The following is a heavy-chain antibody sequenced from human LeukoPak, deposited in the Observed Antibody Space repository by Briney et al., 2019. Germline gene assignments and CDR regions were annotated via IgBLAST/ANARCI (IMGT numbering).Heavy chain of an antibody. CDR2: INSEGSTR. CDR1: GFTVSSNY. Sequence: GGSLRLSCAASGFTVSSNYMSWVRQAPGKGLVWVSRINSEGSTRSYADSVRGRFTISRDNAKNTLYLQMNSLRAEDTAVYYCARVAVSNYYYLDVWGKGTTVTVTS. J-gene: IGHJ6*03. V-gene: IGHV3-74*01. CDR3: ARVAVSNYYYLDV.